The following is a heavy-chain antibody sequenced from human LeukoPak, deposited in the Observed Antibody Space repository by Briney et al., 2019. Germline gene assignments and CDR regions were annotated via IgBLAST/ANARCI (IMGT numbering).Heavy chain of an antibody. CDR2: MNPNSGNT. V-gene: IGHV1-8*03. CDR1: GYTFTSYD. CDR3: ARVRLRRYYFDY. J-gene: IGHJ4*02. D-gene: IGHD5-12*01. Sequence: GASVKVSCKASGYTFTSYDINWVRQATGQGLEWMGWMNPNSGNTGYAQKFQGRVTITRNTSISTAYMELSSLTSEDTAVYYCARVRLRRYYFDYWGQGTLVTVSS.